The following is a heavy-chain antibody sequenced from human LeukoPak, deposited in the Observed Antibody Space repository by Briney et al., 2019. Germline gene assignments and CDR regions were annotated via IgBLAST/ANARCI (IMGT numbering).Heavy chain of an antibody. J-gene: IGHJ4*02. D-gene: IGHD6-13*01. CDR3: ARGSSSWDLDY. Sequence: QPGRSLRLSCAASGFTFSSYGMHWVRQAPGKGLVWVSRINSDGSSTTYADSVKGRFTISRDNAKNTLYLQMNSLRAEDTAVYYCARGSSSWDLDYWGQGTLVTVSS. CDR2: INSDGSST. CDR1: GFTFSSYG. V-gene: IGHV3-74*01.